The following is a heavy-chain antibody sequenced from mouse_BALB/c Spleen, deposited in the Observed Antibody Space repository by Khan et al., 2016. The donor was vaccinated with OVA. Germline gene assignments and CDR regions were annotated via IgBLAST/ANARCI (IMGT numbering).Heavy chain of an antibody. CDR1: GFTFSKYA. CDR2: ISSGGGSYI. J-gene: IGHJ2*01. V-gene: IGHV5-9-3*01. CDR3: SRVYFGYFDY. D-gene: IGHD1-1*01. Sequence: EVELVESGGGLVKPGDSLKLSCAASGFTFSKYAMSWVRQTPEKRLEWVATISSGGGSYIYYPDSVKGLFTIFSDSAKNTLYLLITSQRSEDTAMYYCSRVYFGYFDYWGQGTTLTVSS.